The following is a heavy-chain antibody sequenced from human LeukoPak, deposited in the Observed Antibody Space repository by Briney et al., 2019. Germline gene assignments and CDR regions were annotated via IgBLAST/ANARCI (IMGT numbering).Heavy chain of an antibody. D-gene: IGHD2-15*01. V-gene: IGHV5-51*01. CDR2: IYPGDSDT. CDR3: ARRGYCSGGSCLYFDY. CDR1: GYSFTSYW. J-gene: IGHJ4*02. Sequence: GESLKISCKGSGYSFTSYWIGWVRQMPGKGLEWMGIIYPGDSDTRYSPSFQGQVTISADKSIRTAYLQWSSLKASDTAMYYCARRGYCSGGSCLYFDYWGQGTLVTVSS.